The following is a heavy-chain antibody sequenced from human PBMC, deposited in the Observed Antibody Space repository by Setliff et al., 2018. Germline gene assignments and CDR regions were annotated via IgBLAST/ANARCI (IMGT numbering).Heavy chain of an antibody. V-gene: IGHV4-59*08. CDR3: ARMSGFQYMDV. Sequence: SETLSLTCNVSGASIRNFYWTWIRQPPGKGLEWIGYVHFTGSTNYNPSLKSRVTLSIDASKRQFSLKLTSVTAADTAVYYCARMSGFQYMDVWGKGTTVTVSS. J-gene: IGHJ6*03. CDR1: GASIRNFY. D-gene: IGHD3-3*01. CDR2: VHFTGST.